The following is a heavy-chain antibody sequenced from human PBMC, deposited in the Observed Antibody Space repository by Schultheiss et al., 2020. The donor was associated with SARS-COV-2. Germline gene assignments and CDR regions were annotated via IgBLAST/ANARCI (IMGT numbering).Heavy chain of an antibody. CDR3: ARVGYGDYVAY. CDR1: SNSH. Sequence: GGSLRLSCVEFSNSHLHWVRQAPGKGLEWVAAISNDGIGKYYGDSVKDRLTISRDNSRNTVYLQMNSLRAEDTAVYYCARVGYGDYVAYWGQGALVTVSS. CDR2: ISNDGIGK. D-gene: IGHD4-17*01. J-gene: IGHJ4*02. V-gene: IGHV3-30-3*01.